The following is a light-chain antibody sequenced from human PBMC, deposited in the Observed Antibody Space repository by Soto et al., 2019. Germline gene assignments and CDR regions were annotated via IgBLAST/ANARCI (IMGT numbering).Light chain of an antibody. Sequence: EIVLTQSPGTLSLSPGDGATLSCRASQSVSFSYLAWYQQKPGQAPRLLIYGASRRATGIPDRFSGSESGTDFTLTISRLEPEDFAVYYCQQYGSSPLTFGGGTQVEI. CDR2: GAS. J-gene: IGKJ4*01. CDR3: QQYGSSPLT. CDR1: QSVSFSY. V-gene: IGKV3-20*01.